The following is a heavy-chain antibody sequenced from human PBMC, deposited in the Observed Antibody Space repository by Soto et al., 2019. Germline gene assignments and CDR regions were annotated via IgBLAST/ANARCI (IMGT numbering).Heavy chain of an antibody. CDR3: ARARDVAAAGTVATNYYYGMDV. D-gene: IGHD6-13*01. Sequence: QVQLVQSGAEVKKPGSSVKVSCKASGGNFRSQSISISWVRQAPGQGLEWMGRAIPVLGVANYAQKFQGRVAITAEKFTGTVYMELSRVRSEDTAVDYCARARDVAAAGTVATNYYYGMDVWGQGTTVTVSS. CDR2: AIPVLGVA. CDR1: GGNFRSQSIS. V-gene: IGHV1-69*02. J-gene: IGHJ6*02.